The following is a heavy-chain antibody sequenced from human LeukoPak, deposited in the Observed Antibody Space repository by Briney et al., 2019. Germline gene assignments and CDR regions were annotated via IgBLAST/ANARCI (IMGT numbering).Heavy chain of an antibody. CDR1: GGSLSSGGYS. D-gene: IGHD4-17*01. Sequence: SETLSLTCAVSGGSLSSGGYSWGWVRQPPGRGLEWIGYIYHSGSTYYNPSLKSRVTISVDRSKNQFSLKLSSVTAADTAVYYCARGYGYFFIDYWGQGTLVTVSS. J-gene: IGHJ4*02. CDR3: ARGYGYFFIDY. CDR2: IYHSGST. V-gene: IGHV4-30-2*01.